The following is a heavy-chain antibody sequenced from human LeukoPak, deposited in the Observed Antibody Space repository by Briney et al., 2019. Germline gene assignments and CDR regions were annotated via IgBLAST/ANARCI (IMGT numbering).Heavy chain of an antibody. CDR3: ARGQGATVPKVGKNWFDP. CDR2: VNESGGT. D-gene: IGHD1-26*01. J-gene: IGHJ5*02. Sequence: SETLSLTCAVYVGSFSGYHWNWIRQPPGKGPEWIGEVNESGGTNINPSLRSRVILSVDTSVNQFSLKLISVTAADTGVYYCARGQGATVPKVGKNWFDPWGHGTRVIVSP. V-gene: IGHV4-34*01. CDR1: VGSFSGYH.